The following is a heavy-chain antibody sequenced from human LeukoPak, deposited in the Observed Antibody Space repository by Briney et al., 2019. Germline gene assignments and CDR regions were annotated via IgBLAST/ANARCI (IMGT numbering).Heavy chain of an antibody. D-gene: IGHD1-26*01. J-gene: IGHJ4*02. CDR3: ASPQWELGDY. CDR1: GYSFTSYW. CDR2: IDPSDSYT. Sequence: AESLKISCKGSGYSFTSYWISWVRQMPGKGLEWMGRIDPSDSYTNYSPSFQGHVTISADKSISTAYLQWSSLKASDTAMYYCASPQWELGDYWGQGTLVTVSS. V-gene: IGHV5-10-1*01.